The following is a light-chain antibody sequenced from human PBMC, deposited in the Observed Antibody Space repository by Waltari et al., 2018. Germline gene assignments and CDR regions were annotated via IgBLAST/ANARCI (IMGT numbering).Light chain of an antibody. V-gene: IGKV1-33*01. J-gene: IGKJ3*01. CDR1: QPITNY. Sequence: DIQLTQSPSSLSASVGDRVTITCQASQPITNYLNWYQQKPGRAPELLIYDASNLQTGGPSRFSGSQSGTEFTFTIASLQPEDLATYYCQRYDNLPVFAFGPGTKVNVK. CDR3: QRYDNLPVFA. CDR2: DAS.